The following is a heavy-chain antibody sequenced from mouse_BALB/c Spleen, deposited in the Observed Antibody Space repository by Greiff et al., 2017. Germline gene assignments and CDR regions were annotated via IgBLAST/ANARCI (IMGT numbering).Heavy chain of an antibody. CDR2: INPSNGRT. CDR1: GYTFTSYW. Sequence: VQLQQSGAELVKPGASVKLSCKASGYTFTSYWMHWVKQRPGQGLEWIGEINPSNGRTNYNEKFKSKATLTVDKSSSTAYMQLSSLTSEDSAVYYCARNDYYFAYWGQGTLVTVSA. CDR3: ARNDYYFAY. V-gene: IGHV1S81*02. J-gene: IGHJ3*01. D-gene: IGHD2-13*01.